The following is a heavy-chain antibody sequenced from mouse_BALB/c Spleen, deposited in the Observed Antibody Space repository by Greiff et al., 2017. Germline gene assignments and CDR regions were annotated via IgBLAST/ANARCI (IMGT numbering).Heavy chain of an antibody. CDR2: IDPANGNT. CDR1: GFNIKDTY. D-gene: IGHD2-1*01. CDR3: ARAPLYGNRAMDY. J-gene: IGHJ4*01. Sequence: EVHLVESGAELVKPGASVKLSCTASGFNIKDTYMHWVKQRPEQGLEWIGRIDPANGNTKYDPKFQGKATITADTSSNTAYLQLSSLTSEDTAVYYCARAPLYGNRAMDYWGQGTSVTVSS. V-gene: IGHV14-3*02.